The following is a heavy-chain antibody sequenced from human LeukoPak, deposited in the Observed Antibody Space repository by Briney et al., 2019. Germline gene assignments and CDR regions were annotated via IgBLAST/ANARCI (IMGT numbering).Heavy chain of an antibody. Sequence: SVKVSCKASGGTFSSYAISWVRQAPGQGLEWMGRIIPIFGTANYAQKFQGRVTITTDESTCTAYMELSSLRSENTAVYYCARCGRGRYDYYYYMDVWGKGTTVTVSS. V-gene: IGHV1-69*05. CDR2: IIPIFGTA. D-gene: IGHD3-16*01. CDR1: GGTFSSYA. CDR3: ARCGRGRYDYYYYMDV. J-gene: IGHJ6*03.